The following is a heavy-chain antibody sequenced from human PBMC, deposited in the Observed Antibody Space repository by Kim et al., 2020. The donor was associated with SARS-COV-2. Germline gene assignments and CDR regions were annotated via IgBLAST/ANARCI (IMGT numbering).Heavy chain of an antibody. Sequence: GGSLRLSCAASGFTFSNAWMSWVRQAPGKGLEWVGRIKSKTDGGTTDYAAPVKGRFTISRDDSKNTLYLQMNSLKTEDTAVYYCTTDNRGGGSCTGSDYYYCMDGWGEGTTAAVS. CDR3: TTDNRGGGSCTGSDYYYCMDG. V-gene: IGHV3-15*01. J-gene: IGHJ6*02. CDR1: GFTFSNAW. D-gene: IGHD2-15*01. CDR2: IKSKTDGGTT.